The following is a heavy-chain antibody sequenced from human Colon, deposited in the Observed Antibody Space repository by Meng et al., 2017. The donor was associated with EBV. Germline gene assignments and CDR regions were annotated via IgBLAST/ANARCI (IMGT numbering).Heavy chain of an antibody. J-gene: IGHJ4*02. CDR1: GASISSNNW. V-gene: IGHV4-4*02. CDR3: ARGNAYNAPSFDY. CDR2: IYHGGNT. D-gene: IGHD5-24*01. Sequence: QLQESGPGLVEPSGPLSLPCAVSGASISSNNWWSWVRQPPGKGLEWIGEIYHGGNTNYNPSLKSRVTISVDRSNDQFSLSLSSVTAADTAVYYCARGNAYNAPSFDYWGQGTLVTVSS.